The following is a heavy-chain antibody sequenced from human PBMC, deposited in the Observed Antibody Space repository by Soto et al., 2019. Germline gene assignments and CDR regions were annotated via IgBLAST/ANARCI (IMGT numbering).Heavy chain of an antibody. D-gene: IGHD2-15*01. V-gene: IGHV5-10-1*01. CDR1: GYSFTTYW. Sequence: GESLKISCQGSGYSFTTYWISWVRQMPGKGLEWMGRIDPSDSYTNFSPSFEGHVSISVDKSISTVYLQWSSLKASDTAMYYCVTYCSGGSCYLDYYYYGMDVWGQGTMVTVSS. J-gene: IGHJ6*02. CDR2: IDPSDSYT. CDR3: VTYCSGGSCYLDYYYYGMDV.